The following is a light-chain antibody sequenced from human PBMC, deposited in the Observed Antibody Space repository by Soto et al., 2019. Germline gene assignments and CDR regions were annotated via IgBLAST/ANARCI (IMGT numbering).Light chain of an antibody. CDR1: QTISSW. J-gene: IGKJ5*01. V-gene: IGKV1-9*01. Sequence: DIQMTQSPSSLSASVGDRVTITCRASQTISSWLAWYQQKPGKAPNLLIHTASTLQSGVPSRFSGSGSGTDFTLTISSLHPEDFATYYCQQRNSYPITFGQGTRLEIK. CDR2: TAS. CDR3: QQRNSYPIT.